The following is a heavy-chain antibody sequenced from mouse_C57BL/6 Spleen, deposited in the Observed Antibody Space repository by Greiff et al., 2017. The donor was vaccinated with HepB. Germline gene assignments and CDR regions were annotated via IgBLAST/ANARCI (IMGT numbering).Heavy chain of an antibody. Sequence: EVQLQQSGPELVKPGASVKISCKASGYTFTDYYMNWVQQSHGKSLEWIGDINPNNGGTSYNQKFKGTATLTVDKSSSTAYMELRSLTSEDYAVYYGARHSFIYYYDYYVDYWGQGTTLTVSS. J-gene: IGHJ2*01. CDR3: ARHSFIYYYDYYVDY. CDR1: GYTFTDYY. V-gene: IGHV1-26*01. CDR2: INPNNGGT. D-gene: IGHD1-1*01.